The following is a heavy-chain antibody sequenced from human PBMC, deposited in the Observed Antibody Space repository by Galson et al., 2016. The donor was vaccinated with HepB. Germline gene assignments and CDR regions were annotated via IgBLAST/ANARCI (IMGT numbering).Heavy chain of an antibody. CDR3: AREAGAGNFDY. CDR2: INTNGGGP. J-gene: IGHJ4*02. D-gene: IGHD3-10*01. V-gene: IGHV3-64*02. Sequence: SLRLSCAASGFTFSTYKMHWVRQAPGKGLEYISSINTNGGGPYYADSVKGRFTISRDNSKNILYLQMGSLRPEDMAVYYCAREAGAGNFDYWGQGTLVTVSS. CDR1: GFTFSTYK.